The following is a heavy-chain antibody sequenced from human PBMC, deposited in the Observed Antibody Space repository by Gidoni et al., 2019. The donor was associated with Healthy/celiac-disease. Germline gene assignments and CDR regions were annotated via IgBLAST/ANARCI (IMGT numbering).Heavy chain of an antibody. J-gene: IGHJ4*02. V-gene: IGHV4-59*12. CDR3: ARASHYDILTGYSMSFDY. CDR1: GGSISSYN. CDR2: IYYSGST. D-gene: IGHD3-9*01. Sequence: QVQLQESGPGLVKPSETLSLTCTVAGGSISSYNWSWLRQPPGKGLEWIGYIYYSGSTNYNPSPKCRVTLSVDTSKNQFSLKLSSVTAADTAVYYCARASHYDILTGYSMSFDYWGQGTLVTVSS.